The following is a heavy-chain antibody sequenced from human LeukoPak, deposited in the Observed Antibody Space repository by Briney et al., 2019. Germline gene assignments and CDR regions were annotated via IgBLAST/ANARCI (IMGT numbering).Heavy chain of an antibody. CDR1: GFTFSSYG. Sequence: PGGSLRLSCAASGFTFSSYGMHWVRQAPGKGLEWVAVIWYDGSNKYYADSVKGRFTISRDNSKNTLYLQMNSLGAEDTAVYYCARDENDSPRHNYYYGMDVWGQGTTVTVSS. CDR2: IWYDGSNK. D-gene: IGHD2-15*01. J-gene: IGHJ6*02. CDR3: ARDENDSPRHNYYYGMDV. V-gene: IGHV3-33*01.